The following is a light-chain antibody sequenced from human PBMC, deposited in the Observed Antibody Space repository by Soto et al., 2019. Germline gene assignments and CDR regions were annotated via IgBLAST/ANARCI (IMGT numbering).Light chain of an antibody. V-gene: IGKV1D-12*01. CDR2: AAS. CDR3: LQSHSYPIT. Sequence: DIQMTQSPSSVSASVGDRVTITCRASQGISAWLAWYQQKPGKAPKLLIYAASSLQSGVPSRFSCIASGTYFTITLYSPHPEDSSTYYRLQSHSYPITFGQGTRLEIK. CDR1: QGISAW. J-gene: IGKJ5*01.